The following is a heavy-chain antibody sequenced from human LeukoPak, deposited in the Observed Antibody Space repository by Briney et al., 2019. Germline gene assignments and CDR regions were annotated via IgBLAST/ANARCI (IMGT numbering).Heavy chain of an antibody. D-gene: IGHD1-20*01. Sequence: PGGSLRLSCAASGFTFSTCVILWVRQAPGMGLEYVSSIDPNGKTSYYASSVKGRFTISRDNSNNMLYLQMGSLTTEDMAVYYCAAQTTLTGAYDPWGQGTLVTVSS. CDR2: IDPNGKTS. CDR1: GFTFSTCV. J-gene: IGHJ5*02. V-gene: IGHV3-64*01. CDR3: AAQTTLTGAYDP.